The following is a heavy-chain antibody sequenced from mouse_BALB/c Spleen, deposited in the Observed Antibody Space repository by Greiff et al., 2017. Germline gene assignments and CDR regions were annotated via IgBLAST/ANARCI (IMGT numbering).Heavy chain of an antibody. CDR2: IWGDGST. CDR3: AKGGDYLDY. V-gene: IGHV2-6-7*01. Sequence: VKLQQSGPGLVAPSQSLSITCTVSGFSLTGYGVNWVRQPPGKGLEWLGMIWGDGSTDYNSALKSRLSITKDNSKSQVFFKMNSLQADYTAIYYCAKGGDYLDYWGQGTTLTVSS. J-gene: IGHJ2*01. CDR1: GFSLTGYG.